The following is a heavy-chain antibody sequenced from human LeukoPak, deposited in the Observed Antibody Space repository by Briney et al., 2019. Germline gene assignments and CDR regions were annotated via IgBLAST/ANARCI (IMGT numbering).Heavy chain of an antibody. J-gene: IGHJ3*02. V-gene: IGHV4-59*08. Sequence: SETLSLTCTVSGASISSYYWSWIRQPPGKGLEWIGYIYYSGSTNYNPSLKSRVTISGDTSKNQFSLNLSSVTAADTAVYYCARHGGDGYNFHAFDIWGQGTMVTVSS. CDR1: GASISSYY. D-gene: IGHD5-24*01. CDR3: ARHGGDGYNFHAFDI. CDR2: IYYSGST.